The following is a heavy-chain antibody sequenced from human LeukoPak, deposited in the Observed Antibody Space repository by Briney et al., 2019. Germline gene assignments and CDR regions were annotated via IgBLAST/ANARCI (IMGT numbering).Heavy chain of an antibody. J-gene: IGHJ6*03. CDR1: GYTFTSYD. CDR3: ARGGQLVAYYYYMDV. D-gene: IGHD6-6*01. Sequence: ASVKVSCKASGYTFTSYDINWVRQATGQGLEWMGWMNPNSGNTGYAQKFQGRVTITRNTSISTAYMELSSLRSEDTAVYYCARGGQLVAYYYYMDVWGKGTTATVSS. V-gene: IGHV1-8*03. CDR2: MNPNSGNT.